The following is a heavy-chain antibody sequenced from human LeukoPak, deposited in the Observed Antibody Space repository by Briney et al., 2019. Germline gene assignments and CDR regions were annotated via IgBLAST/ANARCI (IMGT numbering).Heavy chain of an antibody. CDR2: ISSASNTI. CDR1: GFTFSSYS. V-gene: IGHV3-48*01. J-gene: IGHJ5*02. D-gene: IGHD3-10*01. CDR3: ARDGRFGDYNWFDP. Sequence: QPGESLRLSCAASGFTFSSYSMNWVRQAPGKGLEWVSYISSASNTIYYADSVKGRFTISRDNAKNSLYLQMNSLRAEDTAMYYCARDGRFGDYNWFDPWGRGTLVTVSS.